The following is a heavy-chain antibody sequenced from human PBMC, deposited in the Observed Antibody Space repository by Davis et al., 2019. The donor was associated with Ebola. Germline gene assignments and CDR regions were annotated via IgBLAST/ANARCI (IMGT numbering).Heavy chain of an antibody. V-gene: IGHV3-23*01. D-gene: IGHD1-1*01. Sequence: PGGSLRLSCAASGFAFSNYAMSWVRQAPGKGLEWVSSVRRSGDRTNYADSVTGRFTVSRDNSKNTLYLQMNSLRAEDTALYYCAKDGPGTWDYWGQGTLVTVSS. CDR2: VRRSGDRT. CDR1: GFAFSNYA. J-gene: IGHJ4*02. CDR3: AKDGPGTWDY.